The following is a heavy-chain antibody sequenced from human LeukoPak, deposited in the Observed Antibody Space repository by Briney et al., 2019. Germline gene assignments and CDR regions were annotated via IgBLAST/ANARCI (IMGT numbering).Heavy chain of an antibody. CDR2: INHSGST. V-gene: IGHV4-34*01. Sequence: PSETLSLTCAVYGGSFSGYYWSWIRQPPGKGLEWIGEINHSGSTNYYPSLKSRVTISVDTSKNQFSLKLSSVTAADTAVYYCASSPDYDILTGYYNSGSPDYWGQGTLVTVSS. CDR3: ASSPDYDILTGYYNSGSPDY. D-gene: IGHD3-9*01. J-gene: IGHJ4*02. CDR1: GGSFSGYY.